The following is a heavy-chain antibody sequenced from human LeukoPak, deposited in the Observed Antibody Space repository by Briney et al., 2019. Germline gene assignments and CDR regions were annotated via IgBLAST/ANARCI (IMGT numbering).Heavy chain of an antibody. D-gene: IGHD3-22*01. J-gene: IGHJ4*02. CDR1: GFTFSSYS. Sequence: GGSLSLSCAASGFTFSSYSMNWVRQAPGKGLEWVSAISGSGGSTYYADSVRGRFTISRDNSKNTLYLQMNSLRAEDTAVYYCAKAPVQHYYDSSGYYSGIYFDYWGQGTLVTVSS. CDR2: ISGSGGST. CDR3: AKAPVQHYYDSSGYYSGIYFDY. V-gene: IGHV3-23*01.